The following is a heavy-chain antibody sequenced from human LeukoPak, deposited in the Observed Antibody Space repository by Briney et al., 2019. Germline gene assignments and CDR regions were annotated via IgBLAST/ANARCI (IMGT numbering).Heavy chain of an antibody. CDR1: GYTFTDYY. Sequence: ASVKVSCKVSGYTFTDYYMHWVQQAPGKGLEWMGLVDPEDGETIYAEKFQGRVTITADTSTDTAYMELSSLRSEDTAVRYCATAVVVVAATSWFDPWGQGTLVTVSS. CDR3: ATAVVVVAATSWFDP. CDR2: VDPEDGET. J-gene: IGHJ5*02. V-gene: IGHV1-69-2*01. D-gene: IGHD2-15*01.